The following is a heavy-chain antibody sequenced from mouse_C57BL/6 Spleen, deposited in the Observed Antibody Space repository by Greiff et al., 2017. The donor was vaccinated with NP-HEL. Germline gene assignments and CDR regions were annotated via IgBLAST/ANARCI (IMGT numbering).Heavy chain of an antibody. CDR2: ISYDGSN. CDR1: GYSITSGYY. D-gene: IGHD1-1*01. J-gene: IGHJ4*01. V-gene: IGHV3-6*01. Sequence: EVQLQESGPGLVKPSQSLSLTCSVTGYSITSGYYWNWIRQFPGNKLEWMGYISYDGSNNYNPSLKNRISITRYTSKNQFFLKLNSVTTEDTATYYCARPGSSYYAMDYWGQGTSVTVSS. CDR3: ARPGSSYYAMDY.